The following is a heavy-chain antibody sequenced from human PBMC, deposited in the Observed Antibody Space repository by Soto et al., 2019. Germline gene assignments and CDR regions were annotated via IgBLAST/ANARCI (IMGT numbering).Heavy chain of an antibody. Sequence: EVKLLESGGGLAQPGGSLRLSCVGSGFTFDSYAISWVRQAPGERLQWIAAISGSADGTDYAHSVRGRFTISRDNSKKTVHLQMDSLRVEDTAVYFCAKDSVGGYSFWSGYYSDGLDVWGHGTLVSVS. D-gene: IGHD3-3*01. V-gene: IGHV3-23*01. CDR3: AKDSVGGYSFWSGYYSDGLDV. J-gene: IGHJ3*01. CDR1: GFTFDSYA. CDR2: ISGSADGT.